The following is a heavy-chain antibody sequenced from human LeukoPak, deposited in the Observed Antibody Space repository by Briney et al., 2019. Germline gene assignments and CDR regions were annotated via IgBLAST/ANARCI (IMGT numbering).Heavy chain of an antibody. CDR2: MTSSGGNT. Sequence: GGSLRLSCAASGFTFSSDARSWVRQAPGKGLEWVSVMTSSGGNTYYADSVKGRFTISRDNSKNTLYLQMNSLRDDDTAVYYCASYDDSGYYLYRYFRYWGQGTLVTVSS. V-gene: IGHV3-23*01. D-gene: IGHD3-22*01. CDR3: ASYDDSGYYLYRYFRY. J-gene: IGHJ4*02. CDR1: GFTFSSDA.